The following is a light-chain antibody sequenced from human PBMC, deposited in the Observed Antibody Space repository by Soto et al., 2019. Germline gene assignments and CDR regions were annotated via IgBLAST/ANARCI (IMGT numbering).Light chain of an antibody. CDR2: GNT. Sequence: QSALTQPPSVSGAPGQRVTISCTGSSSNIGAGYDVHWYQQLPGTAPKLFIFGNTNRPSGVPDRFSGSKSGTSASLAISGLQAEDEADYYCQSYDSSLSGWVFGGGIKLTVL. V-gene: IGLV1-40*01. CDR1: SSNIGAGYD. J-gene: IGLJ3*02. CDR3: QSYDSSLSGWV.